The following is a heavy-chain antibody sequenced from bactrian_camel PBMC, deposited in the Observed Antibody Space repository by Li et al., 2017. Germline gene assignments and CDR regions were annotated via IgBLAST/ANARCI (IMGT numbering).Heavy chain of an antibody. J-gene: IGHJ4*01. CDR1: GYTQRSGC. CDR3: AAWVGDGYNWYSGACLYEANN. CDR2: IQDDGMK. D-gene: IGHD7*01. V-gene: IGHV3S55*01. Sequence: HVQLVESGGGSVQAGGSLSLSCAARGYTQRSGCLAWFRQVPGKEREMVAQIQDDGMKHYGGTAKGRFTISKDNVKNTLYLQMNILKPEDTAMYYCAAWVGDGYNWYSGACLYEANNWGQGTQVTVS.